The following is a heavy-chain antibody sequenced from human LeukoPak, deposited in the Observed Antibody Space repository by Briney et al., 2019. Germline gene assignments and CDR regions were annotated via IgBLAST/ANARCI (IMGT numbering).Heavy chain of an antibody. CDR1: GYTFTSYY. CDR3: ARDIAGYYGSGRSNWFDP. D-gene: IGHD3-10*01. CDR2: INPSGGST. Sequence: GASVKVSCKASGYTFTSYYMHWVRQAPGQGLEWMGIINPSGGSTSYAQKFQGRVTMTRDTSTSTVYMELSSLRSEDTAVYYCARDIAGYYGSGRSNWFDPWGQGTLVTVSS. J-gene: IGHJ5*02. V-gene: IGHV1-46*01.